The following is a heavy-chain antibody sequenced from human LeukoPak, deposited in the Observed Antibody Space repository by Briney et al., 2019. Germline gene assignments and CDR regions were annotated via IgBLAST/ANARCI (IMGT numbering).Heavy chain of an antibody. J-gene: IGHJ4*02. CDR2: IIPIFGTA. Sequence: ASVKVSCKASGGTFSSYAINWVRQAPGQGLEWMGGIIPIFGTANYAQKFQGRVTITADESTSTAYMELSSLRSEDTAVYYCARDPEGSSSWTPGYWGQGTLVTVSS. D-gene: IGHD6-13*01. CDR1: GGTFSSYA. V-gene: IGHV1-69*01. CDR3: ARDPEGSSSWTPGY.